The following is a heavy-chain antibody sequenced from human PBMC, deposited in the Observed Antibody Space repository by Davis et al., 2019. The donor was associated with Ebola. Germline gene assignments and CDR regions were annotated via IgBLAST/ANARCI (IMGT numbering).Heavy chain of an antibody. CDR1: GGSISSYY. J-gene: IGHJ4*02. D-gene: IGHD3-22*01. CDR2: IYYSGST. CDR3: ARGGYYDSSGPGYYFDY. V-gene: IGHV4-59*01. Sequence: SETLSLTCTVSGGSISSYYWSWIRQPPGKGLEWIGYIYYSGSTNYNPSLKSRVTISVDTSKNQFSLKLSSVTAADTAVYYCARGGYYDSSGPGYYFDYWGQGTLVTVSS.